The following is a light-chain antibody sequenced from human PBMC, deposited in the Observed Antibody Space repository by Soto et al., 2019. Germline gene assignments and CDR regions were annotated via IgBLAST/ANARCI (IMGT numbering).Light chain of an antibody. Sequence: PAKRVTLSCRASQSVSSSYLSWYQQKPGQAPRLLIYGASTRATGIPARFSGSGSGTEFTLTISSLQSEAFAVYYCQQYNNWPPWTGGQGTKVDIK. CDR3: QQYNNWPPWT. J-gene: IGKJ1*01. V-gene: IGKV3-15*01. CDR2: GAS. CDR1: QSVSSSY.